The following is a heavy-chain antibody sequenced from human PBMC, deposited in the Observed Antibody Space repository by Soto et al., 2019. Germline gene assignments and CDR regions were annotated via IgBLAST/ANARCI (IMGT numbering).Heavy chain of an antibody. V-gene: IGHV4-59*12. CDR1: GGSISPYY. CDR2: IYYSGST. D-gene: IGHD3-10*01. J-gene: IGHJ6*02. Sequence: PSETLSLTCTVSGGSISPYYWSWIRQPPGQRLEWIAYIYYSGSTSYNPSLKSRLTISVDTSKNQFSLKLSSVTAADTAVYYCARDTNPEYYYGSVLKRDYYGMDVWGQGTTVTVSS. CDR3: ARDTNPEYYYGSVLKRDYYGMDV.